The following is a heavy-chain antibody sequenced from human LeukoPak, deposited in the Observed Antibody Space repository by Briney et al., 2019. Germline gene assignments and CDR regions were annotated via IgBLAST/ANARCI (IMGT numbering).Heavy chain of an antibody. V-gene: IGHV4-59*08. J-gene: IGHJ4*02. CDR2: IYYSGST. Sequence: PSETLSLTCTVSGGSIRGYYWSWIRQPPGKGLEWIGYIYYSGSTNYNPSLQSRVIISVDTSKNQFSLNLTSVTAADTAVYYCARYGSGTYPRFDYWGQGILVTVSS. D-gene: IGHD3-10*01. CDR1: GGSIRGYY. CDR3: ARYGSGTYPRFDY.